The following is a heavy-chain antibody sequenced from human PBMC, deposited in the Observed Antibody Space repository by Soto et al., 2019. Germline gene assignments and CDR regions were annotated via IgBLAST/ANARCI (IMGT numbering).Heavy chain of an antibody. CDR3: ARDSWREKFPNYYYYYGMDV. J-gene: IGHJ6*02. Sequence: SVKVSCKASGGTFSSYAISWVRQAPGQGLEWMGGIIPICGTANYAQKFQGRVTITADESTSTAYMELSSLRSEDTAVYYCARDSWREKFPNYYYYYGMDVWGQGTTVTVSS. D-gene: IGHD3-3*01. CDR2: IIPICGTA. CDR1: GGTFSSYA. V-gene: IGHV1-69*13.